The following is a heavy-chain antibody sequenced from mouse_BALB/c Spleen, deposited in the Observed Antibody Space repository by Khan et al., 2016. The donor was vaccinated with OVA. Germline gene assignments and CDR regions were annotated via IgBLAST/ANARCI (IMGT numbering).Heavy chain of an antibody. CDR3: ARQPYYDYNILDY. D-gene: IGHD2-4*01. CDR1: GFSLTNYG. Sequence: QVQLKESGPGLVAPSQSLYITCAISGFSLTNYGVHWVRQPPGKGLEWLVVVWSDGSTTYNSALKSRLTVTKDNSKSQAFLEMNSLQTDDTTMYFCARQPYYDYNILDYWGQGTSVTVSS. J-gene: IGHJ4*01. CDR2: VWSDGST. V-gene: IGHV2-6-1*01.